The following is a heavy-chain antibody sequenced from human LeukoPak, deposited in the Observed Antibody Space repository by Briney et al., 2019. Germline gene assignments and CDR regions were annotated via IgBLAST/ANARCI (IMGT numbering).Heavy chain of an antibody. J-gene: IGHJ4*02. CDR2: IFYSGST. CDR3: ARLRGYSYDY. Sequence: SETLSLTCAVSGGSISSSSYYWGWIRRPPGKGLEWTGNIFYSGSTYYNPSLKSRVTISVDTSKNHFSLKLSSVTAADTAVYYCARLRGYSYDYWGQGTLVTVSS. CDR1: GGSISSSSYY. D-gene: IGHD5-18*01. V-gene: IGHV4-39*02.